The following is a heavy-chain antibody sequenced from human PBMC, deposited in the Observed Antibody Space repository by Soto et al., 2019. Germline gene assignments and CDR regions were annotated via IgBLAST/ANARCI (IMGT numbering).Heavy chain of an antibody. Sequence: GGSLRLSCAASGFTFSGYGMNWVRQAPGKGLEWVSYISSSGGTIYYADSVKGRFTISRDNAKNSLYLQMNSLRDEDTAVYFCAREYDSGGYYSKESGYWGQGTLVTVSS. D-gene: IGHD3-22*01. CDR2: ISSSGGTI. CDR1: GFTFSGYG. J-gene: IGHJ4*02. CDR3: AREYDSGGYYSKESGY. V-gene: IGHV3-48*02.